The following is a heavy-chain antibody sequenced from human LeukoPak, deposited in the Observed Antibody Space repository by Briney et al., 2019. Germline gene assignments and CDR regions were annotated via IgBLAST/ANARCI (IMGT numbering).Heavy chain of an antibody. J-gene: IGHJ4*02. CDR1: GGSVNGYY. CDR2: IYSSGDI. Sequence: PSETLSLTCAVSGGSVNGYYWSWIRQTPGMGLEWIGYIYSSGDINYNPSLTSRLTISVDTSKNQFSLKLSSVTAADTAVYYCARGGWSDYWGQGTLVTVSS. D-gene: IGHD2-15*01. CDR3: ARGGWSDY. V-gene: IGHV4-59*02.